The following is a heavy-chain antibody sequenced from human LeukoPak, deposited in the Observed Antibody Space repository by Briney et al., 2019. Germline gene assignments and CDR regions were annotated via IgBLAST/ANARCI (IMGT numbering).Heavy chain of an antibody. CDR3: ARAPPGPRGAFDI. J-gene: IGHJ3*02. CDR1: GGSIHTYY. CDR2: VYYSGTT. Sequence: SETLSLTCSVSGGSIHTYYWTWIRQPPGKGLEWIGNVYYSGTTYYNPSLKSRLTISVDTSKNQFSLKLSSVTAADTAVYYCARAPPGPRGAFDIWGQGTMVTVSS. V-gene: IGHV4-59*08.